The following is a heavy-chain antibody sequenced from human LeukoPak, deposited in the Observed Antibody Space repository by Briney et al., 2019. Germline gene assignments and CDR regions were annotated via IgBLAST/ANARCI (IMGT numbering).Heavy chain of an antibody. Sequence: GGSLRLSCAASGFTFSSYWMHWVRQAPGKGLVWVSRINSDGSSTSYADSVKGRFTISRDNAKNTLYLQMNSLRAEDTAVYYCARGNSMIVVVPGIDYWGQGTLVTVSS. CDR1: GFTFSSYW. J-gene: IGHJ4*02. CDR3: ARGNSMIVVVPGIDY. D-gene: IGHD3-22*01. CDR2: INSDGSST. V-gene: IGHV3-74*01.